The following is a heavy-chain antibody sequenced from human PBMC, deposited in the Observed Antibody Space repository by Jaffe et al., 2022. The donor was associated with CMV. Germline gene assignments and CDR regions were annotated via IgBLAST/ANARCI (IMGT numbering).Heavy chain of an antibody. D-gene: IGHD3-22*01. J-gene: IGHJ4*02. CDR1: GFTFSSYE. CDR3: ASISYYYDSSGYFTPIDY. Sequence: EVQLVESGGGLVQPGGSLRLSCAASGFTFSSYEMNWVRQAPGKGLEWVSYISSSGSTIYYADSVKGRFTISRDNAKNSLYLQMNSLRAEDTAVYYCASISYYYDSSGYFTPIDYWGQGTLVTVSS. V-gene: IGHV3-48*03. CDR2: ISSSGSTI.